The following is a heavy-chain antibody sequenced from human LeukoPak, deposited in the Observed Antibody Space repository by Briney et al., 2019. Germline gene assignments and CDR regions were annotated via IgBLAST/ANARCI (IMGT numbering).Heavy chain of an antibody. J-gene: IGHJ4*02. CDR3: ARAPGTYYDY. CDR1: GFTFSNYG. V-gene: IGHV3-64*01. Sequence: GGSLRLSCGASGFTFSNYGMHWVRQAPGKGLEYISAISSNGGSTYYANSVKGRFTISRDNSKNTLYLQMGSLRAEDMAVYYCARAPGTYYDYWGQGTLVTVSS. D-gene: IGHD3-10*01. CDR2: ISSNGGST.